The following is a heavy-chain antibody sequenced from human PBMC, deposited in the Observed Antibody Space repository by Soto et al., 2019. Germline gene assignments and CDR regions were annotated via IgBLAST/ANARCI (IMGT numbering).Heavy chain of an antibody. D-gene: IGHD6-19*01. V-gene: IGHV3-33*01. CDR3: ARIFGTEPGGIAVAGTGNDY. CDR2: IWYDGSNK. J-gene: IGHJ4*02. CDR1: GFTFSSYG. Sequence: PGGSLRLSCAASGFTFSSYGMHWVRQAPGKGLEWVAVIWYDGSNKYYADSVKGRFTISRDNSKNTLYLQMNSLRAEDTAVYYCARIFGTEPGGIAVAGTGNDYWGQGTLVTVSS.